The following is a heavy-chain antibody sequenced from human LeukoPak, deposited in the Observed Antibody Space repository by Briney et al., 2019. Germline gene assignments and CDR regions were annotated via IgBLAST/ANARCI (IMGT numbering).Heavy chain of an antibody. CDR3: ARSNSYDSSGYYYGWMGTAFDI. CDR1: GGSISSYY. CDR2: IYYSGST. Sequence: PSETLSLTCTVSGGSISSYYWSWIRQPPGKGLEWIGYIYYSGSTNYNPSLKSRVTISVDTSKNQFSLKLSSVTAADTAVYYCARSNSYDSSGYYYGWMGTAFDIWGQGTMVTVSS. D-gene: IGHD3-22*01. V-gene: IGHV4-59*08. J-gene: IGHJ3*02.